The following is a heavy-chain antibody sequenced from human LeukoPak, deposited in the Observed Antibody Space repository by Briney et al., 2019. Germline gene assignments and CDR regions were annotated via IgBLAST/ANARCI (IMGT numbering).Heavy chain of an antibody. V-gene: IGHV3-21*01. CDR2: SSSSSTYI. CDR1: GFTLSSYR. Sequence: PGGSLRLSCAASGFTLSSYRMNWVRQAPGKGLEWVSSSSSSSTYIYYADSVKGRFTISRNNAKNSLYLQMNSLRAEDTAVYYCARDRIAAASTFDYWGQGTLVTVSS. D-gene: IGHD6-13*01. J-gene: IGHJ4*02. CDR3: ARDRIAAASTFDY.